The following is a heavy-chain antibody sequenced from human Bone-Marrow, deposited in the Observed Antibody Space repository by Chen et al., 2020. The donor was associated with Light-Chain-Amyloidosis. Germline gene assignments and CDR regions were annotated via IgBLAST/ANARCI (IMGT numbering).Heavy chain of an antibody. CDR3: ASGGDWLPTRWNLFDP. CDR1: GASINSRSYY. CDR2: MYYGGTT. Sequence: QPQLQESGPGLVSPSETLSLTCTVSGASINSRSYYWGWIRQSPGKGLEWIATMYYGGTTYYNPYLKSRLTLYVDTSKNQFSLKLSSVTAADTAVYYCASGGDWLPTRWNLFDPWGQGTLVTISS. V-gene: IGHV4-39*01. D-gene: IGHD3-9*01. J-gene: IGHJ5*02.